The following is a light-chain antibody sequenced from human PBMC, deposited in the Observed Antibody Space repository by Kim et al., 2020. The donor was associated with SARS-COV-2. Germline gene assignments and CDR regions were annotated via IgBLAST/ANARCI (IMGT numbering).Light chain of an antibody. CDR1: KLGDNY. V-gene: IGLV3-1*01. Sequence: SYELTQPPSVSVSPGQTASITCSGDKLGDNYACWYQQKAGQSPVLVIYQDRKRPSGIPERFSGSNSGNTATLTISGTQAMDEADYYCQAWDSNTGVFGGGTQLTVL. CDR2: QDR. CDR3: QAWDSNTGV. J-gene: IGLJ2*01.